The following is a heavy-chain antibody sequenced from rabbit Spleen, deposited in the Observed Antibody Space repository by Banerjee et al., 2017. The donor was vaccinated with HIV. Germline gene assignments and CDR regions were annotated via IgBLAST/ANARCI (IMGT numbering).Heavy chain of an antibody. CDR3: ARASGYLTSLGL. J-gene: IGHJ3*01. V-gene: IGHV1S40*01. CDR2: IAGSSSGFT. CDR1: GFSFSSSDY. Sequence: QSLEESGGGLVQPEGSLALTCKASGFSFSSSDYICWVRQAPGKGLEWISCIAGSSSGFTYSATWAKGRFTISKTSSTTVTLQMTSLTAADTATYFCARASGYLTSLGLWGPGTLVTVS. D-gene: IGHD1-1*01.